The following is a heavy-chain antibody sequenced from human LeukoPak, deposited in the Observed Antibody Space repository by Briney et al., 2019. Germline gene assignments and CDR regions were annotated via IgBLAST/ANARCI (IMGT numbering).Heavy chain of an antibody. CDR3: AKDEYSYGIFDY. CDR1: GFTFSSYA. D-gene: IGHD5-18*01. CDR2: ISGSGGST. J-gene: IGHJ4*02. Sequence: PGGSLRLSCAASGFTFSSYAMSWVRQAPGKGLEWVSAISGSGGSTYYADSVKGRFTISRDNSKNTLYLRMNSLRAEDTAVYYCAKDEYSYGIFDYWGQGTLVTVSS. V-gene: IGHV3-23*01.